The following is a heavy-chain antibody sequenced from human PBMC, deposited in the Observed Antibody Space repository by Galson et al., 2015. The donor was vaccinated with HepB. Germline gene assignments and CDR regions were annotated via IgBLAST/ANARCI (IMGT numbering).Heavy chain of an antibody. Sequence: SLRLSCAASGFTFSSYGMHWVRQAPGKGLEWVAVIWYDGSNKYYADSVKGRFTISRDNSKNTLYLQMNSLRAEDTAVYYCAKAGVDRASGPNFDYWGQGTLVTVSS. J-gene: IGHJ4*02. D-gene: IGHD5-24*01. CDR3: AKAGVDRASGPNFDY. CDR2: IWYDGSNK. CDR1: GFTFSSYG. V-gene: IGHV3-33*06.